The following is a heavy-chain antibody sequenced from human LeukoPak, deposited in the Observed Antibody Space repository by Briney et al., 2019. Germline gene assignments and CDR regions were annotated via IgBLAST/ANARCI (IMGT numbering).Heavy chain of an antibody. V-gene: IGHV1-46*01. D-gene: IGHD3-10*01. CDR1: GYTFIHYY. CDR2: IDGETGNT. Sequence: ASVKVSCKASGYTFIHYYMHWVRQARGQGLEWMGRIDGETGNTRYAQNFQGRVSMTRDTSTSTVYMELSSLRFEDTAVYYCAGDPGGNYFGPGTHFAYWGQGALVTVSS. CDR3: AGDPGGNYFGPGTHFAY. J-gene: IGHJ4*02.